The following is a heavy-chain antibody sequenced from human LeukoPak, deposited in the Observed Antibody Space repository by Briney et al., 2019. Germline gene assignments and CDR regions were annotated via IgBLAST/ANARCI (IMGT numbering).Heavy chain of an antibody. V-gene: IGHV4-31*03. J-gene: IGHJ4*02. CDR2: ISYRGTT. Sequence: PSETLSLTCTVSGASINSGAYYWNWIRQHPGTGLDWIGYISYRGTTFYNTSLESRISISADTSKNQFSLKLSSMTAADTAVYYCARSFTENQLLRLGYFDFWGQGALVTVSS. CDR1: GASINSGAYY. CDR3: ARSFTENQLLRLGYFDF. D-gene: IGHD1-26*01.